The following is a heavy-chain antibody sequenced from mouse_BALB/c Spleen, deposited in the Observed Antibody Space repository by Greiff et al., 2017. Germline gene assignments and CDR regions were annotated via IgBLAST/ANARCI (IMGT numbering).Heavy chain of an antibody. CDR2: INPYNGGT. D-gene: IGHD2-4*01. J-gene: IGHJ4*01. Sequence: EVQLQQSGPELVKPGASVKIPCKASGYTFTDYNMDWVKQSHGKSLEWIGDINPYNGGTIYNQKFKGKATLTVDKSSSTAYMELRSLTSEDTAVYYCARGRYYDYTWAMDYWGEGTSVTVSS. CDR1: GYTFTDYN. CDR3: ARGRYYDYTWAMDY. V-gene: IGHV1-18*01.